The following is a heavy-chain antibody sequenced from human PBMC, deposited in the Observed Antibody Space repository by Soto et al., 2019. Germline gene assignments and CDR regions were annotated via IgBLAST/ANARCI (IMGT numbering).Heavy chain of an antibody. J-gene: IGHJ4*02. D-gene: IGHD6-19*01. V-gene: IGHV3-33*06. CDR2: ISYDGAIR. CDR3: GKDRGGFAGGWEYFDH. Sequence: QVQLVESGGGVVQPGKSLRLSCIASTYRFGSSGMHWVRQAPDKGLEWVAVISYDGAIRSYADSVKGRFTVSRDNSENTLYLQMNNLNAEDTAFYYCGKDRGGFAGGWEYFDHWGQGELVTVSS. CDR1: TYRFGSSG.